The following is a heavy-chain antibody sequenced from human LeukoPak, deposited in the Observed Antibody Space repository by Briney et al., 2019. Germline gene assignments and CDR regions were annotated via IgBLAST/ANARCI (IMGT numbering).Heavy chain of an antibody. J-gene: IGHJ4*02. CDR2: ISAYNGNT. CDR1: GYTFTSYG. D-gene: IGHD6-19*01. V-gene: IGHV1-18*01. CDR3: ARDPGSSGWYRGAGNDY. Sequence: ASVKVSCKASGYTFTSYGISWVRQAPGQGLEWMGWISAYNGNTNYAQKLQGRVTMTTDTSTSTAYMELRSLRSDDTAVYYCARDPGSSGWYRGAGNDYWGQGTLVTVSS.